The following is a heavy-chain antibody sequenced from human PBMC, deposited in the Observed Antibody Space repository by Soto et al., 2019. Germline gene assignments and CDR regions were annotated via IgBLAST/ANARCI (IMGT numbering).Heavy chain of an antibody. D-gene: IGHD3-10*01. J-gene: IGHJ3*02. CDR1: GGSISSYY. Sequence: DTLSLTFTVTGGSISSYYWSWIRQPPGKGLEWIGYIYYSGSTNYNPSLKSRVTISVDTSKNQFSLKLSSVTAADTAVYYCARDRGITMVRGVSLGAFDIWGQGTMVTVS. CDR3: ARDRGITMVRGVSLGAFDI. CDR2: IYYSGST. V-gene: IGHV4-59*01.